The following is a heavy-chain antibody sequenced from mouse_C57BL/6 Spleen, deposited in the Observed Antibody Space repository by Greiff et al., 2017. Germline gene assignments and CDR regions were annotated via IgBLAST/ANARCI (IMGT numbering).Heavy chain of an antibody. Sequence: QVQLKESGAELVRPGASVTLSCKASGYTFTDYEMHWVKQTPVHGLEWIGAIDPETGGTAYNQKFKGKAILTADKSSSTAYMELRSLTSEDSAVYYCTRGDYGAMDYWGQGTSVTVSS. V-gene: IGHV1-15*01. CDR2: IDPETGGT. CDR3: TRGDYGAMDY. CDR1: GYTFTDYE. J-gene: IGHJ4*01. D-gene: IGHD2-4*01.